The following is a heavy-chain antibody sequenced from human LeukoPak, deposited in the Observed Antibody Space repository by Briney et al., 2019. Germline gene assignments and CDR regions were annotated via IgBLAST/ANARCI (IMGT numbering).Heavy chain of an antibody. CDR1: GFTFSSYW. CDR2: IKQDGSEK. J-gene: IGHJ6*02. Sequence: GGSLRLSCAACGFTFSSYWMNWVRQAPGKGLEWMANIKQDGSEKYYVDSVKGRFTISRDNAKNSLYLQMNSLRAEDTAVYYCARRLVHYYGMDVWGQGTTVTVSS. CDR3: ARRLVHYYGMDV. V-gene: IGHV3-7*03. D-gene: IGHD3-22*01.